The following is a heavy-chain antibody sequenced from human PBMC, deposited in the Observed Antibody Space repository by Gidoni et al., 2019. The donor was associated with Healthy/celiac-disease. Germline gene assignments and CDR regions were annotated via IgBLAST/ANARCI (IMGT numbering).Heavy chain of an antibody. V-gene: IGHV3-64D*06. D-gene: IGHD2-2*01. J-gene: IGHJ4*02. CDR2: ISSNGGST. CDR1: GFTFSSYA. Sequence: EVQLVESGGGLVQPGGSLRLSCSASGFTFSSYAMHWVRQAPGKGLEYVSAISSNGGSTYYADSVKGRFTISRDNSKNTLYLQMSSLRAEDTAVYYCVKCKSSVVVPAVNWGQGTLVTVSS. CDR3: VKCKSSVVVPAVN.